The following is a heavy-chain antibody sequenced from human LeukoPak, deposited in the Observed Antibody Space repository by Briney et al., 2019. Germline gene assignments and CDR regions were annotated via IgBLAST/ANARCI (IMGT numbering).Heavy chain of an antibody. CDR2: ISASGDST. CDR1: GFTFGSYG. J-gene: IGHJ4*02. D-gene: IGHD6-19*01. CDR3: VRDADISGYYSYSDY. Sequence: GGSLRLSCAASGFTFGSYGMSWVRQAPGKGLEWVSSISASGDSTYHADSVKGRFTVSRDNSKNMLSLQMNSLRVEDTAVYYCVRDADISGYYSYSDYWGQGILVTVSS. V-gene: IGHV3-23*01.